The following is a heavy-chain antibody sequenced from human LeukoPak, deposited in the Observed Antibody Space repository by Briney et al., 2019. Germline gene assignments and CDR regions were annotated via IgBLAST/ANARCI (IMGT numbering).Heavy chain of an antibody. Sequence: RTGGSLRLSCAASGFTFSSYAMSWVRQAPGKGLEWVSAISGSGGSTYYADSVKGRFTISRDNSKNTLYLQMSSLRAEDTAVYYCAKVNSGDGVDYWGRGTLVTVSS. D-gene: IGHD6-25*01. V-gene: IGHV3-23*01. CDR1: GFTFSSYA. J-gene: IGHJ4*02. CDR3: AKVNSGDGVDY. CDR2: ISGSGGST.